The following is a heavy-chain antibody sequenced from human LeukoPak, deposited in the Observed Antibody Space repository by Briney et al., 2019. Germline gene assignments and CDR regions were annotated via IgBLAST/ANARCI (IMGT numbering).Heavy chain of an antibody. D-gene: IGHD4-17*01. V-gene: IGHV3-23*01. J-gene: IGHJ5*02. CDR3: AKVGDYGDAYNWFDP. CDR1: GFTFSSYA. Sequence: GGSLRLSCAASGFTFSSYAMSWVRQAPGKGLEWVSAISGRGGSTYYADSVKGRFTISRDNSKNTLYLQMNSLRAEDTAVYYCAKVGDYGDAYNWFDPWGQGTLVTVSS. CDR2: ISGRGGST.